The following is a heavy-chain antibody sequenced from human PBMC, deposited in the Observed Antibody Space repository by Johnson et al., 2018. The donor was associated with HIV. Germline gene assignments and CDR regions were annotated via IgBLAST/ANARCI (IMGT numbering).Heavy chain of an antibody. V-gene: IGHV3-66*01. J-gene: IGHJ3*02. Sequence: VQLVESGGGLVQPGGSLRLSCAASGFTVSSNYMSWVRQAPGKGLEWVSVIYSGGSTCYADSVKGRFTISRDNSKNTLYLQMNSLRAEDTAVYYCARSGDSIGSCWAGGAFDIWGQGTMVTVSS. D-gene: IGHD2-8*02. CDR1: GFTVSSNY. CDR2: IYSGGST. CDR3: ARSGDSIGSCWAGGAFDI.